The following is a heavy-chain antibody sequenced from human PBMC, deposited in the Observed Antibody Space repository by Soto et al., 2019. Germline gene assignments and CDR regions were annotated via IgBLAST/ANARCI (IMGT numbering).Heavy chain of an antibody. Sequence: GGSLRLSCVASGFIFSNFGMHWVRQAPGKGLEWVAVISSDEKIKQYADSVRGRFAISRDNSKNTLYLQMTSLRAEDTAIYYCARGLRSVLDYWGQGTLVTVS. J-gene: IGHJ4*02. CDR3: ARGLRSVLDY. CDR1: GFIFSNFG. D-gene: IGHD6-6*01. V-gene: IGHV3-33*01. CDR2: ISSDEKIK.